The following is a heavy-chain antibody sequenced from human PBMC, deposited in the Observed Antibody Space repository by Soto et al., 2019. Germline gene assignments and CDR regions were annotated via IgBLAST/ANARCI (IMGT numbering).Heavy chain of an antibody. V-gene: IGHV2-5*02. D-gene: IGHD3-22*01. CDR1: GFSLSTSGVG. J-gene: IGHJ4*02. CDR3: AQVGASYYYDSSGNPFFDY. Sequence: SGPALVNPTQTLTLTCTLSGFSLSTSGVGVGWIRQPPGKALEWLALIYWDDDKRYSPSLKSRLTITKDTSKNQVVLTMTNMDPVDTATYYCAQVGASYYYDSSGNPFFDYWGQGTLVTVSS. CDR2: IYWDDDK.